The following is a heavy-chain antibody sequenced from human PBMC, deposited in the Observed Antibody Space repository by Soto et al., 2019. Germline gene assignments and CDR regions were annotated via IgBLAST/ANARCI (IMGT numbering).Heavy chain of an antibody. D-gene: IGHD7-27*01. CDR2: IWRDGNSQ. CDR3: ATDSWGPEV. V-gene: IGHV3-33*01. J-gene: IGHJ6*02. CDR1: GFSFSSCN. Sequence: ESGGGVVQPGRSLRLSCAASGFSFSSCNMHWVRQAPGKGLEWVTFIWRDGNSQSHADSVKGRFTVSRDNSKNTLYLQMDSLRGEDTAVYYCATDSWGPEVWGQGTTVTVSS.